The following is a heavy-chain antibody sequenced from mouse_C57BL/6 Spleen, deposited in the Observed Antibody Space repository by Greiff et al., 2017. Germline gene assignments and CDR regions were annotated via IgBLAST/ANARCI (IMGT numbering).Heavy chain of an antibody. J-gene: IGHJ3*01. CDR1: GFNIKDDY. Sequence: VQLQQSGAELVRPGASVKLSCTASGFNIKDDYMHWVKQRPEQGLEWIGWIDPENGDTEYASKFQGKATITADTSSNTAYLQLSSLTSEDTAVYYCTTGDSSGWFAYWGQGTLVTVSA. V-gene: IGHV14-4*01. CDR2: IDPENGDT. CDR3: TTGDSSGWFAY. D-gene: IGHD3-2*02.